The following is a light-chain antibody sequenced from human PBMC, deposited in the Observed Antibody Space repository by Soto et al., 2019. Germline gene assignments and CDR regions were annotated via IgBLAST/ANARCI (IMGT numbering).Light chain of an antibody. CDR2: GAS. Sequence: ETVMTQSPATLSVSPGEGATLSCRASQTINNNLAWYQQKPGQAPRLLIYGASRRATGVPARFSGSGSGTEFTLTISGLQPEDFASYYCQQYNTYFSLTFGGGTKVDIK. V-gene: IGKV3-15*01. CDR1: QTINNN. J-gene: IGKJ4*01. CDR3: QQYNTYFSLT.